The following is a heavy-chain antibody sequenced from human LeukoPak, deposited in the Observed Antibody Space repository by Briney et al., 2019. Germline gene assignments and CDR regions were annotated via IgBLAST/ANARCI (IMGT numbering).Heavy chain of an antibody. J-gene: IGHJ4*02. Sequence: KNTGQGGTTDYAAPVKGRFTISRDDSKNTLYLQMRNLKTDDTGVYYCTTLTEITDTNPWGQGTLVTVSS. CDR2: KNTGQGGTT. CDR3: TTLTEITDTNP. V-gene: IGHV3-15*01.